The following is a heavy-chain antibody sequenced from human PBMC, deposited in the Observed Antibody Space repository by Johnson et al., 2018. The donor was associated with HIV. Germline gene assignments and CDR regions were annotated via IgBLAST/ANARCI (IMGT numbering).Heavy chain of an antibody. CDR1: GFSLSSYA. Sequence: QVQLVESGGGVVQPGRSLRLSCAASGFSLSSYAMHWVRQAPGKGLEWVAVISFDGSNKYYADSVKGRFTISRDNSKNTLYLQMNSLRAEDTAVYYCARARSAFDIWGQGTMVTVSS. V-gene: IGHV3-30*04. CDR2: ISFDGSNK. J-gene: IGHJ3*02. CDR3: ARARSAFDI.